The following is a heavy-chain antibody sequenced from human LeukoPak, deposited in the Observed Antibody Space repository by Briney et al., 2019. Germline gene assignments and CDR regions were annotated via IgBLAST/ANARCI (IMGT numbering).Heavy chain of an antibody. CDR3: AKDFYIVATYFDY. CDR2: ISWNSGSI. D-gene: IGHD5-12*01. Sequence: PGRSLRLSFAASGFTFVDYAMHWVRQAPGKGLEWVSGISWNSGSIGYADSVKGRFTISRDNANNSLYLQMNSLRAEDTALYYCAKDFYIVATYFDYWGQGTLVTVSS. CDR1: GFTFVDYA. V-gene: IGHV3-9*01. J-gene: IGHJ4*02.